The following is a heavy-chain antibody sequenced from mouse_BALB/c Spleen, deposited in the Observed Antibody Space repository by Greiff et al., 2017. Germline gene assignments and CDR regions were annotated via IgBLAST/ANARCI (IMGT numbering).Heavy chain of an antibody. J-gene: IGHJ4*01. CDR3: TLTTVYAMDY. Sequence: VQLQQSGAELVKPGASVKLSCKASGYTFTSYYMYWVKQRPGQGLEWIGEINPSNGGTNFNEKFKSKATLTVDKSSSTAYMQLSSLTSEDSAVYYCTLTTVYAMDYWGQGTSVTVSS. D-gene: IGHD1-1*01. CDR2: INPSNGGT. V-gene: IGHV1S81*02. CDR1: GYTFTSYY.